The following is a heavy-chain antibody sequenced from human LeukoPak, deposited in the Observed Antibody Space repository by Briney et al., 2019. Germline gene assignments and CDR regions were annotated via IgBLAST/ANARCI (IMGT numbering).Heavy chain of an antibody. CDR1: GGSISSSSYY. J-gene: IGHJ5*02. V-gene: IGHV4-39*07. CDR3: ASCSSDNWFDP. D-gene: IGHD6-6*01. Sequence: SETLSLTCTVSGGSISSSSYYWGWIRQPPGKGLEWIGSIYYSGSTYYNPSLKSRVTISVDTSKNQFSLKLSSVTAADTAVYYCASCSSDNWFDPWGQGTLVTVSS. CDR2: IYYSGST.